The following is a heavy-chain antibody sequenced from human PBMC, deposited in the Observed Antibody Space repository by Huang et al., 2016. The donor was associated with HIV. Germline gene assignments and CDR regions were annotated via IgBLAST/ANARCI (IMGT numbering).Heavy chain of an antibody. V-gene: IGHV4-34*02. CDR2: INHSGNT. CDR3: ARRYNSRRDY. D-gene: IGHD3-22*01. J-gene: IGHJ4*02. CDR1: GGSFSGYY. Sequence: QVQLEQWGAGLLKASETLSLTCAVYGGSFSGYYWNWLRQAPGKGLEWVGEINHSGNTNYNPSLKGRVNMSVDTSKSQFSLYLTSLSAADTGTYFCARRYNSRRDYWGRGTLFTVHS.